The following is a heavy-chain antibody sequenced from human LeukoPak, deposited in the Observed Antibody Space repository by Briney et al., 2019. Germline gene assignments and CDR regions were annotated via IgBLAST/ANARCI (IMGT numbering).Heavy chain of an antibody. V-gene: IGHV3-23*01. CDR3: AKDPNSDWEYYYYYYIDV. CDR1: GFTFSSYA. J-gene: IGHJ6*03. Sequence: PGGSLRLSCAASGFTFSSYAMSWVRQAPGKGLEWVSALSRSGVTPYYADSVKGRFTISRGNSKNTLYLQMNSLRAEDTAVYYCAKDPNSDWEYYYYYYIDVWGKGTTVTVSS. CDR2: LSRSGVTP. D-gene: IGHD2-21*02.